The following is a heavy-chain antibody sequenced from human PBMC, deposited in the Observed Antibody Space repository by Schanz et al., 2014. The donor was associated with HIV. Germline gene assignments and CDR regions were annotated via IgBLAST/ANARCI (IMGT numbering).Heavy chain of an antibody. D-gene: IGHD3-16*01. CDR1: GYTFTASY. Sequence: QVQLVQSGAEMKKPGASVRVSCKASGYTFTASYIHWVRQAPGQGPEWMGWIDPKIGGTQLAQKFQGRVTMTSDSSTNTAYLEVSSLRSDDTAVYYCARGLKDYYYALDVWGQGTTVTVSS. CDR3: ARGLKDYYYALDV. CDR2: IDPKIGGT. V-gene: IGHV1-2*02. J-gene: IGHJ6*02.